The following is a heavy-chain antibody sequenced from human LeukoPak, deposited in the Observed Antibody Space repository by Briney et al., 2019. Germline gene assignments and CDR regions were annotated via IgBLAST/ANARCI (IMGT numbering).Heavy chain of an antibody. V-gene: IGHV3-23*01. CDR3: AKKDYYDSSGYYHVPLFF. D-gene: IGHD3-22*01. Sequence: PGGSLSLSCAASGFTFSRYAMSWVRQAPGKGLEWVSAISGSGGSTYYADSVKGRFTISRDNSKNTLYLQMNSLRAEDTAVYYCAKKDYYDSSGYYHVPLFFWGQGTLVTVSS. CDR2: ISGSGGST. CDR1: GFTFSRYA. J-gene: IGHJ4*02.